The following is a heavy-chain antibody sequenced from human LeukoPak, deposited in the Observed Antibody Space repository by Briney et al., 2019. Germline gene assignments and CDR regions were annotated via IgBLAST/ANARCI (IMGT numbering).Heavy chain of an antibody. D-gene: IGHD4-17*01. CDR1: GFTFSGYW. Sequence: PGGSLRLSCAASGFTFSGYWMSWVRQAPGKGLEWVANIEQDGREKYYVDSVKGRFTISRDNAKNSLYLQMNSLRAEDTALYYCARDAGFHDYGDFFFDYWGQGTLVTVSS. V-gene: IGHV3-7*01. CDR2: IEQDGREK. CDR3: ARDAGFHDYGDFFFDY. J-gene: IGHJ4*02.